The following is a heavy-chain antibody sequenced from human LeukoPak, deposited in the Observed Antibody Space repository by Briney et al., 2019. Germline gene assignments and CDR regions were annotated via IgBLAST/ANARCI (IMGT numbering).Heavy chain of an antibody. Sequence: ASVKVSCKASGYTFTGYYMHWVRQAPGQGLEWMGWINPNSGGTNYAQKFQGRVTMARDTSISTAYMELSRPRSDDTAVYYCARDLSRLCSSTSCHNNYYYGMDVWGQGTTVTVSS. CDR3: ARDLSRLCSSTSCHNNYYYGMDV. J-gene: IGHJ6*02. D-gene: IGHD2-2*02. CDR1: GYTFTGYY. CDR2: INPNSGGT. V-gene: IGHV1-2*02.